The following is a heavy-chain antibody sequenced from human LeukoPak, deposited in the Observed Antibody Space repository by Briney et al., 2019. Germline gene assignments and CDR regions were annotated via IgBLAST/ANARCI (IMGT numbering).Heavy chain of an antibody. CDR1: GGTFSSYA. Sequence: ASVKVSCKASGGTFSSYAISWVRQAPGQGLEWMGRIIPIFGTANYAQKFQGRVTITTDESTSTAYMELSSLRSEDTAVYYCAREISGSGSYYNSYYYMDVWGKGTTVTVSS. CDR2: IIPIFGTA. V-gene: IGHV1-69*05. J-gene: IGHJ6*03. CDR3: AREISGSGSYYNSYYYMDV. D-gene: IGHD3-10*01.